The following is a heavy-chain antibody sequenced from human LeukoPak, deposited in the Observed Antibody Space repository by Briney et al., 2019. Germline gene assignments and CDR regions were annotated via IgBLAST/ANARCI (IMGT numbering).Heavy chain of an antibody. CDR2: INWDGGST. D-gene: IGHD5-12*01. V-gene: IGHV3-20*04. Sequence: PGGSLRLSCAPSRFTFSSYSINWVRQAPGKGLEWVSGINWDGGSTFYADSGKGRFTISRDTAKHSLYVQMNSLRAEHTALYYCARVMDSGYDRGAFDIWGQGTMGNVSS. J-gene: IGHJ3*02. CDR1: RFTFSSYS. CDR3: ARVMDSGYDRGAFDI.